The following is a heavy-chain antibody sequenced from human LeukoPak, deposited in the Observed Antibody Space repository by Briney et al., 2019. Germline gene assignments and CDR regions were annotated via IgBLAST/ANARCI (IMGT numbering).Heavy chain of an antibody. CDR1: GFTFRTFS. V-gene: IGHV3-48*04. CDR2: ISSSGAAI. CDR3: VRGPKQWLAY. Sequence: GGSLRLSCAASGFTFRTFSMNWVRQAPGKGLEWVSYISSSGAAIYYTDSVKGRFTISRDNAKNTLYLQMNSLRAEDTAVYYCVRGPKQWLAYWGQGTLVTVSS. J-gene: IGHJ4*02. D-gene: IGHD6-19*01.